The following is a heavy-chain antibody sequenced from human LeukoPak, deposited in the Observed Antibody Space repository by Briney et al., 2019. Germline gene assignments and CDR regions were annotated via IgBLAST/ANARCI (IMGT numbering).Heavy chain of an antibody. CDR2: INADGSSA. J-gene: IGHJ6*02. V-gene: IGHV3-74*01. CDR1: GFTLSNYW. D-gene: IGHD3-10*01. Sequence: PGGSLRLSCAASGFTLSNYWMHWVHQAPGKGLVWVSRINADGSSASYADSVKGRFTISRDNAKNTLYLQMNSLRAEDTAMYYCARDYGRSRDYGMDVWGQGTTVTVSS. CDR3: ARDYGRSRDYGMDV.